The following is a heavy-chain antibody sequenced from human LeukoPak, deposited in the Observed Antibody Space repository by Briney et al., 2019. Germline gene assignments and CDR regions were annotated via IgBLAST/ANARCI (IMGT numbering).Heavy chain of an antibody. D-gene: IGHD6-19*01. J-gene: IGHJ4*02. CDR2: INHSGST. V-gene: IGHV4-34*01. CDR3: ARGNGSAVAGPTVFEY. CDR1: GGSFSGYY. Sequence: SETLSLTRAVYGGSFSGYYGSGIRQPPGRGLEWIGEINHSGSTNYNPSLKSRVTISVDTSKNQFSLKLSSVTAADTAVYYCARGNGSAVAGPTVFEYWGQGTLVTVSS.